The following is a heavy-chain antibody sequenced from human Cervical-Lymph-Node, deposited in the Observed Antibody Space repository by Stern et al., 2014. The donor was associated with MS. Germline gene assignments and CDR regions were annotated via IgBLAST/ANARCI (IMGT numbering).Heavy chain of an antibody. CDR1: GYRFTLYW. D-gene: IGHD1-26*01. CDR2: IYPGDSDT. J-gene: IGHJ4*02. CDR3: AALVRGSYFY. V-gene: IGHV5-51*01. Sequence: EVQLVESGAEMKKPGESLKISCKGSGYRFTLYWIGWVRQMPGKVLELMGIIYPGDSDTRYSPSVQGQVTISADKSISTAYLQWSSLKASDTAMYYCAALVRGSYFYWGQGTLVTVSS.